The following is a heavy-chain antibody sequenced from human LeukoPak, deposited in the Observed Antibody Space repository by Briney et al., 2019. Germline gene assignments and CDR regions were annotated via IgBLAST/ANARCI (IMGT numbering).Heavy chain of an antibody. CDR3: ARGRDGYNPTADY. D-gene: IGHD5-12*01. Sequence: IXXVXQAPGQGVEWMGWISAYNGNTVYAQKVQGRVTMTTDTSTSTAYMELRSLRSDDTAVYYCARGRDGYNPTADYWGQGTLVTVSS. CDR2: ISAYNGNT. J-gene: IGHJ4*02. V-gene: IGHV1-18*01.